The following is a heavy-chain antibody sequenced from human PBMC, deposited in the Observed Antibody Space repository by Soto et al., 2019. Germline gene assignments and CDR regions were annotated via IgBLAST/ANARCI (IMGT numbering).Heavy chain of an antibody. CDR1: GGTFSSYA. Sequence: SVKVSCKASGGTFSSYAISWVRQAPGQGLEWMGGIIPIFGTANYAQKFQGRVTITADESTSTAYMELSSMRSEDTAVYYFARDPHSSRSYDFWSGFRGMDVWGQGTTVTVSS. V-gene: IGHV1-69*13. CDR3: ARDPHSSRSYDFWSGFRGMDV. CDR2: IIPIFGTA. D-gene: IGHD3-3*01. J-gene: IGHJ6*02.